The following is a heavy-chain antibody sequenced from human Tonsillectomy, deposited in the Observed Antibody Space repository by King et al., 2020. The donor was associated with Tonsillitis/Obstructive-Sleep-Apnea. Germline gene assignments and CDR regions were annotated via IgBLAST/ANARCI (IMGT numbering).Heavy chain of an antibody. Sequence: VQLVESGGGVVQPGRSLRLSCAASGFTFSSYAMHWVRQAPGKGLEWVAVISYDGSNKYYADSVKGRFTISRDNSKNTLYLQMNSLRAEDTAVCYCWRTXYDAFXIWGXGTMVTVSS. CDR2: ISYDGSNK. CDR3: WRTXYDAFXI. J-gene: IGHJ3*02. CDR1: GFTFSSYA. V-gene: IGHV3-30*04.